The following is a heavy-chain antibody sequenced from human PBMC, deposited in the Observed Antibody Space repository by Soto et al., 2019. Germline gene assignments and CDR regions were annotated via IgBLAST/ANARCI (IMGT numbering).Heavy chain of an antibody. CDR2: INRSGTT. CDR3: ARGRSYYGSGSLNWFDP. V-gene: IGHV4-34*01. Sequence: SETLSLTCAVYGGSGYYGSWIRQPPGKGLEWIGEINRSGTTNYNPSLKSRVTISVDTSKNQFSLKLISVTAADTAVYYCARGRSYYGSGSLNWFDPWGQGTLVTVSS. CDR1: GGSGYY. J-gene: IGHJ5*02. D-gene: IGHD3-10*01.